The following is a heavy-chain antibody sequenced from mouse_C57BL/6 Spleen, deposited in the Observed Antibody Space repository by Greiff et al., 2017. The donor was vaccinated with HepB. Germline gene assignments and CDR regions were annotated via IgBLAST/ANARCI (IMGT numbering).Heavy chain of an antibody. CDR3: ARGGLLTGDY. D-gene: IGHD6-5*01. Sequence: EVKLVESGGGLVKPGGSLKLSCAASGFTFSDYGMHWVRQAPEKGLEWVAYISSGSSTIYYADTVKGRFTISRDNAKNTLFLQMTSLRSEDTAMYYCARGGLLTGDYWGQGTTLTVSS. CDR2: ISSGSSTI. CDR1: GFTFSDYG. V-gene: IGHV5-17*01. J-gene: IGHJ2*01.